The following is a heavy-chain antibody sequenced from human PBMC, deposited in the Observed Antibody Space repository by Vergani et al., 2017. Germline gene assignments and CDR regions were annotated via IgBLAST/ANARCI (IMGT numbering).Heavy chain of an antibody. J-gene: IGHJ4*02. CDR3: ARRSGIVYDIFSGTQYFFDF. CDR2: IYRTGRT. V-gene: IGHV4-38-2*01. CDR1: GFSIDNGYY. D-gene: IGHD3-9*01. Sequence: QVQLQESGPGLVKPSENLSLTCAVSGFSIDNGYYWDWIRQPPGKGLEWIGSIYRTGRTHFNPSLKSRVTISVDTSNNHFSLRLNSLTAADPAVYYCARRSGIVYDIFSGTQYFFDFWGQGTLVTVSS.